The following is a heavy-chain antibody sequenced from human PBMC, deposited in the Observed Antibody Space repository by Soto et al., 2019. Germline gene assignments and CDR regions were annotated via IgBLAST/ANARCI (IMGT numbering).Heavy chain of an antibody. J-gene: IGHJ4*02. V-gene: IGHV3-23*01. CDR2: ISGSGGST. Sequence: PGGSLRLSCAASGFTFSSYAMSWVRQAPGKGLEWVSAISGSGGSTYYADSVKGRFTISRDNSKNTLYLQMNSLRAEDTAVYYCAKDPPFYDSSGYYYSPHPDYWGQGTLVTVSS. D-gene: IGHD3-22*01. CDR3: AKDPPFYDSSGYYYSPHPDY. CDR1: GFTFSSYA.